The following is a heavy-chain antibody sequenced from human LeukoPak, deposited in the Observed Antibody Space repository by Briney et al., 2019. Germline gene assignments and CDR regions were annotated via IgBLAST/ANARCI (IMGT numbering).Heavy chain of an antibody. Sequence: GGSLRLSCAASGFTFSSYGMHWVRQAPGKGLEWVAVIWYGGSNKYYADSVKGRFTISRDNSKNTLYLQMNSLRAEDTAVYYCAKFDGWPAPYYFDYWGQGTLVTVSS. CDR2: IWYGGSNK. CDR3: AKFDGWPAPYYFDY. J-gene: IGHJ4*02. D-gene: IGHD2-2*01. CDR1: GFTFSSYG. V-gene: IGHV3-33*06.